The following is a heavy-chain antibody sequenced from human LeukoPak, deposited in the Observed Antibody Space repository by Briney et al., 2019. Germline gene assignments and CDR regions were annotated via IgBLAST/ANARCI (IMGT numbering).Heavy chain of an antibody. D-gene: IGHD6-19*01. J-gene: IGHJ6*02. CDR1: GFTFSTYD. V-gene: IGHV3-13*01. CDR3: VRVSVLAVAGTNYYYGMDV. CDR2: FGAAGDT. Sequence: GGSLRLSCAASGFTFSTYDMHWVRQATGKGLEWVSTFGAAGDTYYSESVKGRFTISRDDAKNSLSLHMNSLRGGDTAVYYCVRVSVLAVAGTNYYYGMDVWGLGTTVTVSS.